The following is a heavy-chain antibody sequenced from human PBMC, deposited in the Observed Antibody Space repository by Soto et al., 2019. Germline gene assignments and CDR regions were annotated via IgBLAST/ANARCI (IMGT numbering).Heavy chain of an antibody. J-gene: IGHJ5*02. D-gene: IGHD3-16*01. CDR2: IKPDESEK. Sequence: EVQLVESGGGLVQPGGSLRLSCTASGFTFSDSWMTWVRQAPGKGLEWVARIKPDESEKKYADSVKGRFSISRDNAKKSRYLQMDSLIGEDTAVYYCVRRGRNYASWGQGTLVTVSS. CDR3: VRRGRNYAS. CDR1: GFTFSDSW. V-gene: IGHV3-7*01.